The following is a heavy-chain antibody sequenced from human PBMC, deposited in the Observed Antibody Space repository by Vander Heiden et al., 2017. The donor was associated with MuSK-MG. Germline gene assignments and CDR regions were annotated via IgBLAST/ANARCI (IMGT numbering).Heavy chain of an antibody. CDR1: GFNFSSDS. CDR2: ISSSSSYI. Sequence: EVQLVESGGGLVKPGGSLRLSCAASGFNFSSDSMNWVRQAPGKGLEWVSSISSSSSYIYYADSVKGRFTISRDNAKNSLYLQMNSLRAEDTAVYYCASPRAPDFDYWGQGTLVTVSS. CDR3: ASPRAPDFDY. J-gene: IGHJ4*02. V-gene: IGHV3-21*01.